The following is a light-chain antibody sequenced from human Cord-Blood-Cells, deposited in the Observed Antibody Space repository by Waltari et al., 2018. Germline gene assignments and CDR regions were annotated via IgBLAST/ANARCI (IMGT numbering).Light chain of an antibody. CDR1: QSVSSS. CDR2: DAA. Sequence: EIVLTQSPATLSLSPGERATPSCRASQSVSSSLAWYQQKPDQAPRRLIYDAASMATGSPARFSGSGSGTDFTLNIGSLEPEDFAVYYCQQRSNWALTFGGVTKVEIK. V-gene: IGKV3-11*01. J-gene: IGKJ4*01. CDR3: QQRSNWALT.